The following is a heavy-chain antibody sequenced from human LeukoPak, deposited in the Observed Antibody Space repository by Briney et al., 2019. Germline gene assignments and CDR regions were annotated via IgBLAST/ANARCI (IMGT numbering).Heavy chain of an antibody. V-gene: IGHV1-69*01. Sequence: ASVKVSCKASGGTFCSYAISWVRQAPGQGLEWMGGIIPIFGTANYAQKFQGRVTITADESTSTAYMELSSLRSEDTAVYYCARAIRARLKMTTVTPEGDDAFDIWGQGTMVTVSS. CDR2: IIPIFGTA. CDR3: ARAIRARLKMTTVTPEGDDAFDI. J-gene: IGHJ3*02. D-gene: IGHD4-11*01. CDR1: GGTFCSYA.